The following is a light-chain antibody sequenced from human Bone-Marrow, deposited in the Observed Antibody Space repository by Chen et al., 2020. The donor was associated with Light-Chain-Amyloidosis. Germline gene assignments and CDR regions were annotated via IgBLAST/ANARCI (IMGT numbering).Light chain of an antibody. Sequence: YVLTQPSSVSVDPGQTATIPCGGNNIGSTSVHWYQQTPGQAPLLVVYDDSDRPSGIPERLSGSNSGNTATLTISRVEAGDEADYYCQVWDRSSERPVFGGGTKLTVL. CDR1: NIGSTS. CDR3: QVWDRSSERPV. J-gene: IGLJ3*02. CDR2: DDS. V-gene: IGLV3-21*02.